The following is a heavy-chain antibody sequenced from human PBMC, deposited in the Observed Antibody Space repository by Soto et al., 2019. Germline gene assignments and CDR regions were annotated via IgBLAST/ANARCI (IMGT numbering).Heavy chain of an antibody. CDR1: GFTFSNAW. J-gene: IGHJ6*02. D-gene: IGHD1-7*01. V-gene: IGHV3-15*07. Sequence: EVQLVESGGGLVKPGGSVRLSCAASGFTFSNAWMNWVRQAPGKGLEWVGRIKSKTDGGTTDYAAPVKGRFTISRDDSKNTLYLQMNSLKTEDTAVYYCTTDELAYYGMDVWGQGTTVTVSS. CDR3: TTDELAYYGMDV. CDR2: IKSKTDGGTT.